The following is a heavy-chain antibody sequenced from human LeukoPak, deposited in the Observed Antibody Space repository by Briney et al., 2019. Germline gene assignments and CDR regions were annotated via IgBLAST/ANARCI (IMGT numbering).Heavy chain of an antibody. D-gene: IGHD6-13*01. Sequence: GGSLRLSCAASGFTFSKCAMSWVRQAPGKGLEWVSGISGSGIRTYYADSVKGRFTISRDNSKNTLYLQMNSLRAEDTAVYYCARGVAGNDYWGQGTLVTVSS. CDR1: GFTFSKCA. J-gene: IGHJ4*02. CDR2: ISGSGIRT. CDR3: ARGVAGNDY. V-gene: IGHV3-23*01.